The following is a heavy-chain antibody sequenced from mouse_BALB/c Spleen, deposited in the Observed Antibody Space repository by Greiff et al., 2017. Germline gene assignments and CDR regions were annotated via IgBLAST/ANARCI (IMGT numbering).Heavy chain of an antibody. V-gene: IGHV5-9-4*01. CDR1: GFTFSSYA. J-gene: IGHJ3*01. CDR2: ISSGGSYT. D-gene: IGHD2-4*01. Sequence: EVHLVESGGGLVKPGGSLKLSCAASGFTFSSYAMSWVRQSPEKRLEWVAEISSGGSYTYYPDTVTGRFTISRDNAKNTLYLEMSSLRSEDTAMYYCARIYYDYDGFAYWGQGTLVTVSA. CDR3: ARIYYDYDGFAY.